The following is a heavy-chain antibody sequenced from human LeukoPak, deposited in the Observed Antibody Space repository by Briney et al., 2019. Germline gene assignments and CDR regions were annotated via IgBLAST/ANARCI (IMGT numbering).Heavy chain of an antibody. CDR1: GGSISSYY. CDR2: GHYSGST. D-gene: IGHD3-3*01. J-gene: IGHJ4*02. CDR3: ARAYYDFWRLDY. V-gene: IGHV4-59*01. Sequence: PSETLSLTCTVSGGSISSYYWSWLRQPPGKRLEWIGYGHYSGSTNYNPSFKTRVTISVDTSKNQFSLKLTSVTAADTAVYYCARAYYDFWRLDYWGQGTLVTVSS.